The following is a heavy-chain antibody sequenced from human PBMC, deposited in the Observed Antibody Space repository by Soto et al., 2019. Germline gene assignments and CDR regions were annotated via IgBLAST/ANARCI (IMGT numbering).Heavy chain of an antibody. J-gene: IGHJ3*02. CDR2: IYYSGST. CDR1: GGSISSGGYY. CDR3: ARRGITKIMGNAFDI. D-gene: IGHD3-22*01. Sequence: QVQLQESGPGLVKPSQTLSLTCTVSGGSISSGGYYWSWIRQHPGKGLAWIGYIYYSGSTYYNPSLKSRVIISVDTSKNPVSPKLSSVTAAGKTVYYCARRGITKIMGNAFDIWGQGTMVTVSS. V-gene: IGHV4-31*03.